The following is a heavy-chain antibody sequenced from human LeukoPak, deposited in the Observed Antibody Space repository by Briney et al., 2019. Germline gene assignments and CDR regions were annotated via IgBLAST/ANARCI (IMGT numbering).Heavy chain of an antibody. V-gene: IGHV3-30-3*01. J-gene: IGHJ4*02. CDR3: ASGSSSWYREFLLDY. CDR1: GVTFSSYA. Sequence: GGSLRLSCAASGVTFSSYAMRGVREAPGKGVEWVAVISYDRINQYYPDSVKRRFTLPRDNSKHTLYLQMTTLRAEDTAVYYCASGSSSWYREFLLDYCGQGTLVTASS. CDR2: ISYDRINQ. D-gene: IGHD6-13*01.